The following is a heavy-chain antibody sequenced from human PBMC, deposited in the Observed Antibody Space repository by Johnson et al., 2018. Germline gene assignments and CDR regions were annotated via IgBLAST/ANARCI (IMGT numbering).Heavy chain of an antibody. CDR2: ISYDGSNK. CDR3: ATSLTGTDYYYYYMDV. Sequence: QVQLVESGGGVVQHGRSLRLSCVASGFTFSSYAMHWVRQAPGKGLEWVAIISYDGSNKYFADSVKGRFIISRDNSKNTLYLQMNSLRAEDTAVYYCATSLTGTDYYYYYMDVWGKGTTVTVSS. V-gene: IGHV3-30-3*01. J-gene: IGHJ6*03. CDR1: GFTFSSYA. D-gene: IGHD1-20*01.